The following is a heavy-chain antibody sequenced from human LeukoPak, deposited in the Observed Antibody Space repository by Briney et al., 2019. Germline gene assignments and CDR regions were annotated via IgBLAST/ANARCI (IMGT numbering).Heavy chain of an antibody. D-gene: IGHD3-10*01. CDR3: ARTSRHFYGSGSNLTPWPADMDV. J-gene: IGHJ6*02. Sequence: SETLSLTCTVPGGSINSYYWTWIRQPPGKGLEWIGYIYYSGSTHYNPSLNSRVTTSMDTSKNHFSLKLSSVTAADTAIYYCARTSRHFYGSGSNLTPWPADMDVWGQGTKVTVSS. CDR1: GGSINSYY. CDR2: IYYSGST. V-gene: IGHV4-59*01.